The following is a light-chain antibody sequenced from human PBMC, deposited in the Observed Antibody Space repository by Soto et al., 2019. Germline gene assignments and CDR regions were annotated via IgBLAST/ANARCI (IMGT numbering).Light chain of an antibody. V-gene: IGLV2-11*01. J-gene: IGLJ1*01. CDR1: SSDVGGYNY. CDR3: CSYAGSSTFDV. Sequence: QSVLTQPRSVSGSPGQSVTISCTGTSSDVGGYNYVSWYQQHPGKAPKLMIYDVTKRPSGVPDRFSGSKSGNTASLTISGLQAEDEADYYCCSYAGSSTFDVFGAGTKLTVL. CDR2: DVT.